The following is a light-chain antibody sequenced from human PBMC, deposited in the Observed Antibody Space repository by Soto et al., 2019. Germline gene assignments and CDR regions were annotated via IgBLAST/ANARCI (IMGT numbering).Light chain of an antibody. CDR2: AIS. V-gene: IGKV1-6*01. J-gene: IGKJ1*01. Sequence: AIQVTQSPSPLSASVGDTVTIACRTSQGVGYDLGWYQQKAGKAPKLLIYAISTLQSGVPSRFSGSGSGTDFTLTISSLQPEDFATYYCLQDYNYPWAFGQGTKVELK. CDR1: QGVGYD. CDR3: LQDYNYPWA.